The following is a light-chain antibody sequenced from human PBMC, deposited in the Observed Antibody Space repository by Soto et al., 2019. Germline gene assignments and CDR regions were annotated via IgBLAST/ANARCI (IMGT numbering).Light chain of an antibody. CDR3: QQFENSRLT. CDR2: GAS. Sequence: EIVLTQSPGTLSLSPGERATLSCRASQSVSSSYLAWYQQKPGQAPRLLIYGASSRATGIPDRFSGSGSGTEFTLTISRLEPKDFAVYYCQQFENSRLTFGGGTKVDIK. V-gene: IGKV3-20*01. J-gene: IGKJ4*01. CDR1: QSVSSSY.